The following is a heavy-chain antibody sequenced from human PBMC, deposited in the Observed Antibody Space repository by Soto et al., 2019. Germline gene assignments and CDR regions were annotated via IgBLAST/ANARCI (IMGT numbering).Heavy chain of an antibody. CDR3: ARDHLEKGYSGGLGY. J-gene: IGHJ4*02. Sequence: EVQLVESGGGLVQPGGSLRLSCAASGFTFSSYWMHWVRQAPGKGLVWVSRINSDGSSTSYADSVKGRFTITRDNAKNPLYLQRNSLRAEDTAVYYCARDHLEKGYSGGLGYWGQGTLVTVSS. CDR2: INSDGSST. V-gene: IGHV3-74*01. D-gene: IGHD6-19*01. CDR1: GFTFSSYW.